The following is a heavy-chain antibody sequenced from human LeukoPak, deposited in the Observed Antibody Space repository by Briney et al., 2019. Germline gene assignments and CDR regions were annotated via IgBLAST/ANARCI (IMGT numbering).Heavy chain of an antibody. CDR2: INPNSGGT. V-gene: IGHV1-2*06. CDR3: ARVSGSYLYFDY. J-gene: IGHJ4*02. CDR1: GYTFTGYY. D-gene: IGHD1-26*01. Sequence: ASAKVSCKASGYTFTGYYMHWVRQAPGQGLEWMGRINPNSGGTNYAQKFQGRVTMTRDTSISTAYMELSRLRSDDTAVYYCARVSGSYLYFDYWGQGTLVTVSS.